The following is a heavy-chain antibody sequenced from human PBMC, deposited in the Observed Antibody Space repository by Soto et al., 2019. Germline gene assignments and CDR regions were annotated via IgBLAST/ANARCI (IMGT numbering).Heavy chain of an antibody. D-gene: IGHD2-21*02. J-gene: IGHJ4*02. V-gene: IGHV1-18*01. CDR2: ISAYNGNT. Sequence: ASVKVSCKASGYTFTSYGISCVLQSPGQGLEWMGWISAYNGNTNYAQKLQGRVTMTTDTSTSTAYMELRSLRSDDTAVYYCARDLFVTSRGILHYWGQGTLVTVSS. CDR3: ARDLFVTSRGILHY. CDR1: GYTFTSYG.